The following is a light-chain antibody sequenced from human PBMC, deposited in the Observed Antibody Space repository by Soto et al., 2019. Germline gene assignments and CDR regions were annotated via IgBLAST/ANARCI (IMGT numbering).Light chain of an antibody. CDR3: QQSYRTPRT. CDR1: QDIRID. Sequence: DIQMTQSASSLSASLGDRVIITWGASQDIRIDLGWYQQKPGKAPKRLIYAASSLQTGVPSRFSGSGYGTEFNLTISSLQTEDFATYYCQQSYRTPRTFGQGTKVDIK. J-gene: IGKJ1*01. V-gene: IGKV1-17*01. CDR2: AAS.